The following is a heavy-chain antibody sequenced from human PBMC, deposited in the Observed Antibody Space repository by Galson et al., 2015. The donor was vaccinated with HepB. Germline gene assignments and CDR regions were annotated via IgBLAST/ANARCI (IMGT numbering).Heavy chain of an antibody. CDR3: AHKPDYYDSSGYNYMAFDI. V-gene: IGHV2-5*02. Sequence: PALVKPTQTLTLTCTFPGFSLSTSGVGVGWIRQPPGKALEWLALIYWDDDKRYSPSLKSRLTITKDTSKNQVVLTMTNMDPVDTATYYCAHKPDYYDSSGYNYMAFDIWGQGTMVTVSS. CDR1: GFSLSTSGVG. CDR2: IYWDDDK. D-gene: IGHD3-22*01. J-gene: IGHJ3*02.